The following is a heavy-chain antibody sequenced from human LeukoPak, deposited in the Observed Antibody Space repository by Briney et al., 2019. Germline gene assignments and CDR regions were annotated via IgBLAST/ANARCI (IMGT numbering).Heavy chain of an antibody. CDR3: ARLSHYSDSSGYYLGSYYFDY. CDR2: IYYSGST. V-gene: IGHV4-39*01. J-gene: IGHJ4*02. D-gene: IGHD3-22*01. CDR1: GASISSTTYY. Sequence: PSETLSLTCTVSGASISSTTYYWAWIRQPPGKGLEWIGTIYYSGSTYYNPSVKSRVTLSLETSKNQLSLKLSSVTAADTAVYYCARLSHYSDSSGYYLGSYYFDYWGQGTLVTVSS.